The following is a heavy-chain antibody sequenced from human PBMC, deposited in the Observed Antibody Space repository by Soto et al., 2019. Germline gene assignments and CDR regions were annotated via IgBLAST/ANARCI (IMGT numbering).Heavy chain of an antibody. Sequence: EMRLVESGGALAKPGGSLRLSCEASGFSFEEYAMNWVRQGPGKGLEWVARISWNSGTTHYADSVKGGFAISRDNGKNLVYLEMNGLRIEDTALYYCAKDNLRSGLGNWFDPWGQGTWVSVSS. J-gene: IGHJ5*02. CDR1: GFSFEEYA. CDR2: ISWNSGTT. V-gene: IGHV3-9*01. CDR3: AKDNLRSGLGNWFDP. D-gene: IGHD6-19*01.